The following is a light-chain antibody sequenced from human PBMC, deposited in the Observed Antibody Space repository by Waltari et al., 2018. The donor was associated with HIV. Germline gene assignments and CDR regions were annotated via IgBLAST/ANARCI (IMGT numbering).Light chain of an antibody. V-gene: IGLV2-14*01. CDR1: SSDVGDYKY. CDR3: SSYTSSSTYV. CDR2: EVT. Sequence: QSALTQPASVSGSPGQSITISCTGTSSDVGDYKYVSWYQQHPGKAPTLMIYEVTYRPSGVSNRFSGSKSGNTASLTISGLQAEDEADYYCSSYTSSSTYVFGTGTKVTVL. J-gene: IGLJ1*01.